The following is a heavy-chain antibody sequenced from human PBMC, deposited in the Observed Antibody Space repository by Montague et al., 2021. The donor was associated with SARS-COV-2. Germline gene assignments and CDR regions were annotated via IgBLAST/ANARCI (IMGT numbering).Heavy chain of an antibody. CDR3: AARADYYYGMDV. CDR2: IYSGGST. J-gene: IGHJ6*02. V-gene: IGHV3-66*01. CDR1: GFTVSSNN. Sequence: SLRPSCAASGFTVSSNNMSWVRQAPGKGLEWVSVIYSGGSTQYADSVKGRFTISRDKSNYTLYLQMNSLRAEDTAVYYCAARADYYYGMDVWGQGTSVTVSS.